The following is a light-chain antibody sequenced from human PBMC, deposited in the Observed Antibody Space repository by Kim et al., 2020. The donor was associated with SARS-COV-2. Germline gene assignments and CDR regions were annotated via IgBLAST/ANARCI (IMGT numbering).Light chain of an antibody. CDR1: SSNIGAGYD. CDR2: GNS. J-gene: IGLJ2*01. V-gene: IGLV1-40*01. CDR3: QSYDSSLSGFVV. Sequence: VTISCTGSSSNIGAGYDVHWYQQLPGTAPKLLIYGNSNRPSGVPDRFYDSKSGTSASLAITGLQAEDEADYYCQSYDSSLSGFVVFGGGTQLTVL.